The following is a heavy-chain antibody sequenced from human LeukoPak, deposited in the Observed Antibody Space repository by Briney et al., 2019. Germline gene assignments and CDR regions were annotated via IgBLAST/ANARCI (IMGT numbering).Heavy chain of an antibody. V-gene: IGHV4-34*01. CDR3: ARRVRGYSYGSGTQYYFDY. J-gene: IGHJ4*02. CDR1: GGSFSGYY. Sequence: SETLSLTCAVYGGSFSGYYWSWIRQPPGKGLEWIGEINHSGSTNYNPSLKSRVTVSVDTSKNQLSLKLSSVTATDTAVYYCARRVRGYSYGSGTQYYFDYWGQGTLVTVSS. CDR2: INHSGST. D-gene: IGHD3-10*01.